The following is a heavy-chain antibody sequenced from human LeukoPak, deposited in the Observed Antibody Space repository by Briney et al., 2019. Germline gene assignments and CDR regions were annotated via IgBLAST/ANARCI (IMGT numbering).Heavy chain of an antibody. CDR1: GYTLTELS. V-gene: IGHV1-24*01. Sequence: ASVKVSCKVSGYTLTELSMHWVRQAPGKGLEWMGGFDPEDGETIYAQKFQGRVTMTEDTSTDTAYMELSSLRSEDTAVYYCARGRYYYGSGSYNNWFDPWGQGTLVTVSS. D-gene: IGHD3-10*01. J-gene: IGHJ5*02. CDR3: ARGRYYYGSGSYNNWFDP. CDR2: FDPEDGET.